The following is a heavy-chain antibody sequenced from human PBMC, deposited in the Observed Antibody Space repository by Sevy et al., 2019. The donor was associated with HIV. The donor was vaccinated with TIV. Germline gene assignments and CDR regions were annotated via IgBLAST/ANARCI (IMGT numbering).Heavy chain of an antibody. D-gene: IGHD2-2*01. Sequence: GGSLRLSCAASGLTFSTYGMHWVRQAPGKGLEWVAVIRFDGSIKYYRDSVKGRLTISRDNSKNTLYLQMNSLRAEDTAVYFCAKVLHIVEIPAAIDYYYGMDVWGQWTTVTVSS. V-gene: IGHV3-30*02. CDR1: GLTFSTYG. CDR2: IRFDGSIK. J-gene: IGHJ6*02. CDR3: AKVLHIVEIPAAIDYYYGMDV.